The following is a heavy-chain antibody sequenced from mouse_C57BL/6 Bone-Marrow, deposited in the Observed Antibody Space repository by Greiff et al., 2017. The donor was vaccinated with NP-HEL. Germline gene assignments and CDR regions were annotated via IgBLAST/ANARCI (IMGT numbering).Heavy chain of an antibody. D-gene: IGHD6-5*01. CDR1: GFTFSDYG. Sequence: EVMLVESGGGLVKPGGSLKLSCAASGFTFSDYGMHWVRQAPEKGLEWVAYISSGSSTIYYADTVKGRFTISRDNAKNTLFLQMTSLRSEDTAMYYCARPYVTLMDYWGQGTSVTVSS. CDR3: ARPYVTLMDY. V-gene: IGHV5-17*01. CDR2: ISSGSSTI. J-gene: IGHJ4*01.